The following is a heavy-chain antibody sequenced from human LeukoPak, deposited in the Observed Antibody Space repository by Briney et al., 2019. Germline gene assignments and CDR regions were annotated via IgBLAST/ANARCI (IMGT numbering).Heavy chain of an antibody. Sequence: GGSLRLSCAASGFTVGNSYMSWVRQAPGKGLEGVSLIYSGGSTFYADSVKGRFTISRDNSKNTLYLQMNSLRAEDTAVYYCAKVAAAGTEYFDYWGQGTLVTVSS. CDR3: AKVAAAGTEYFDY. CDR1: GFTVGNSY. J-gene: IGHJ4*02. V-gene: IGHV3-53*01. D-gene: IGHD6-13*01. CDR2: IYSGGST.